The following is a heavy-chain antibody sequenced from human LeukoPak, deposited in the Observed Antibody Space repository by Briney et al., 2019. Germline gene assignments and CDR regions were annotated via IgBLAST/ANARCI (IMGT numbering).Heavy chain of an antibody. D-gene: IGHD3-22*01. Sequence: SETLSLTCTVSGGSISSGTYYWSWIRQPAGKGLEWIGRFYTSGSTNYNPSLKSRVTISVDTSKNQFSLKLSSVTAADTAVYYCARDSRYYDGRVLTKIDYWGQGTLVTVSS. CDR2: FYTSGST. V-gene: IGHV4-61*02. CDR1: GGSISSGTYY. J-gene: IGHJ4*02. CDR3: ARDSRYYDGRVLTKIDY.